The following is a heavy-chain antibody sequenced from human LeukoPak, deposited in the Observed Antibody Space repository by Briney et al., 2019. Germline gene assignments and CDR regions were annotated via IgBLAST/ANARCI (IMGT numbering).Heavy chain of an antibody. J-gene: IGHJ4*02. CDR3: ARQGDFHYYDSSGYYPNRY. Sequence: SETLSLTCAVDGGSFGVYYWSWVRQPPGKGLEWIGEINHSGSTNYNPSLKSRVTISVDTSKNQFSLKLSSVTGADTTVYYCARQGDFHYYDSSGYYPNRYWGQGTLVTVSS. D-gene: IGHD3-22*01. CDR1: GGSFGVYY. V-gene: IGHV4-34*01. CDR2: INHSGST.